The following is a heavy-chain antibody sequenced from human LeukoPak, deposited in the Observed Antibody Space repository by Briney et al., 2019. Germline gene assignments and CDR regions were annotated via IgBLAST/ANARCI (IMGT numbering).Heavy chain of an antibody. CDR2: IYSGGST. CDR3: AITYCSGGSCYDG. V-gene: IGHV3-53*01. D-gene: IGHD2-15*01. CDR1: GFTVSSNY. Sequence: GGSLRLSCAASGFTVSSNYMSWVRQAPGKGLDWVSVIYSGGSTYYADSVKGRFTISRDNSKNTLYLQMNSLRAEDTAVYYCAITYCSGGSCYDGGGQGTLVTVSS. J-gene: IGHJ4*02.